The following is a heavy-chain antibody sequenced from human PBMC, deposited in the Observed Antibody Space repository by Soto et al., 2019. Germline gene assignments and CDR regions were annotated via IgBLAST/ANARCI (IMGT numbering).Heavy chain of an antibody. D-gene: IGHD2-2*03. Sequence: VGSLRLSCAASGFKFHTYTMTWVRQAPGKGLEWVSYISGTSETIFYADSVKGRFTISRDNAKNSLYLQLNSLRDEETAVYYCATGYCRSDNCHFTHWGQGTLVTVS. J-gene: IGHJ4*02. CDR3: ATGYCRSDNCHFTH. CDR1: GFKFHTYT. V-gene: IGHV3-48*02. CDR2: ISGTSETI.